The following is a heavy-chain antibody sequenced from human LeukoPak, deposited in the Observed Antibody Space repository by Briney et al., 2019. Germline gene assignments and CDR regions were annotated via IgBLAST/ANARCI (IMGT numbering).Heavy chain of an antibody. CDR2: TYYRSKWYN. D-gene: IGHD5-24*01. Sequence: SQTLSLTCVISGDSVASNSTACNWIRQSPSRGLEWLGRTYYRSKWYNDYALSMKSRITINPDTSKNQFSLQLNSVTPEDTAVYYCARGGQGDGYSADEAFDFWGQGRMVTVS. CDR3: ARGGQGDGYSADEAFDF. J-gene: IGHJ3*01. CDR1: GDSVASNSTA. V-gene: IGHV6-1*01.